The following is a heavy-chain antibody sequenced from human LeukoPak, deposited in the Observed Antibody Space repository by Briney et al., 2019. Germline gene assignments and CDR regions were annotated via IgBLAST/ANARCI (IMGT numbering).Heavy chain of an antibody. CDR2: IYPGDSKT. CDR3: ARHESVFSMDV. V-gene: IGHV5-51*01. CDR1: GSNSTTKW. J-gene: IGHJ6*02. Sequence: GESLKISCQGSGSNSTTKWIGWVRQMPGKGLEWMGIIYPGDSKTIYSPSFQGQVFISADRSIRTAYLQWRSLKASDTAMYYCARHESVFSMDVWGQGTTVTVSS.